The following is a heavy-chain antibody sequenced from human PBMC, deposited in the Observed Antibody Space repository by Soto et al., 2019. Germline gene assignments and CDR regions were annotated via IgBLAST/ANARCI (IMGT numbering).Heavy chain of an antibody. J-gene: IGHJ4*02. D-gene: IGHD5-12*01. CDR1: GYTFTSYY. Sequence: ASVKVSCKASGYTFTSYYMHWVRQAPGQGLEWMGIINPSGGSTSYAQKFQGRVTMTRDTSTSTVYMELSSLRSEDTAVYYCARAKHAPDRYSGSDLCYWGQGTLVTVSS. CDR3: ARAKHAPDRYSGSDLCY. CDR2: INPSGGST. V-gene: IGHV1-46*03.